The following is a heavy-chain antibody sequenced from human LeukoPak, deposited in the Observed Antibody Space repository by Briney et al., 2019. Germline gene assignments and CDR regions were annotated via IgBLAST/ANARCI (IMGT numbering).Heavy chain of an antibody. CDR1: GFTFSRYA. V-gene: IGHV3-64*01. CDR3: AKDHSVGATKGYFDY. Sequence: GGSLRLSCAASGFTFSRYAMHWVRQAPGKGLEYVSAISSNGGRTYYENSVKGRFTISRDNSKNTLYLQMGSLRAEDMAVYYCAKDHSVGATKGYFDYWGQGTLVTVSS. CDR2: ISSNGGRT. J-gene: IGHJ4*02. D-gene: IGHD1-26*01.